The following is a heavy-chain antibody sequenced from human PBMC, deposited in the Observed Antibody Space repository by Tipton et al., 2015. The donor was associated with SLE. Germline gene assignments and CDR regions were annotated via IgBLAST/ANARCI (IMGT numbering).Heavy chain of an antibody. J-gene: IGHJ4*02. CDR3: ARGGGGSYYVKDY. CDR2: IYYSGST. Sequence: LRLSCTVSGGSISSYYWRWIRQPPGKGLEWIGYIYYSGSTNYNPSLKSRVTISVDTSKNQFSLKLSSVTAADPAVYYCARGGGGSYYVKDYWGQGTLVTVSS. CDR1: GGSISSYY. V-gene: IGHV4-59*01. D-gene: IGHD1-26*01.